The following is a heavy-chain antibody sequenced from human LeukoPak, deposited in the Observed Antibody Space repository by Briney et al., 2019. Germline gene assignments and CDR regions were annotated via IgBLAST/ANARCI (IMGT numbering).Heavy chain of an antibody. CDR3: ARQSRDENYYGSGDAFDI. D-gene: IGHD3-10*01. CDR1: GYSFTSYW. J-gene: IGHJ3*02. V-gene: IGHV5-51*01. Sequence: GESLKISCKGSGYSFTSYWIGWVRQMPGKGLEWMGIIYPGDSDTRYSPSFQGQVTISADKSISTAYLQWSSLKASDTAMYYCARQSRDENYYGSGDAFDIWGQGTMVTVSS. CDR2: IYPGDSDT.